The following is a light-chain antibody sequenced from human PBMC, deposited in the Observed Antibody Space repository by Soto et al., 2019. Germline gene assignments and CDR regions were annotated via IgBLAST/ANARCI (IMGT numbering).Light chain of an antibody. Sequence: EIVLTQAPATLSLSPGERATLSCRADQFISSKLAWYQQKPGQAPRLLFSGASSRATDTPDRFSGSGFGTDFTLIISRLETEDFAMYYCQQYGDSPWTFGQGTKVDI. CDR2: GAS. J-gene: IGKJ1*01. CDR3: QQYGDSPWT. V-gene: IGKV3-20*01. CDR1: QFISSK.